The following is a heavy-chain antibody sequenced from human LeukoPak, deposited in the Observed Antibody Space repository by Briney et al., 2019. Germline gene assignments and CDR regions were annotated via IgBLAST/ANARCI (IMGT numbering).Heavy chain of an antibody. CDR2: IRYDGSNK. CDR1: GFTFSSYG. CDR3: AKKYSSGRRPYDYYMDV. D-gene: IGHD6-19*01. J-gene: IGHJ6*03. V-gene: IGHV3-30*02. Sequence: SGGSLRLSCAASGFTFSSYGMHWVRQAPGKGLEWVAFIRYDGSNKYYADSVKGRFTVSRDNSKNMVYLQMNSLRAEDTAVYYCAKKYSSGRRPYDYYMDVWGKGATVIVSS.